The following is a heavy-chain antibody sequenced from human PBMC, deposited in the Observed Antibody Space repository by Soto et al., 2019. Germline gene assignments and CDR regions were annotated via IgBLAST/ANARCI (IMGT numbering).Heavy chain of an antibody. V-gene: IGHV5-10-1*01. CDR1: GYIFTSYW. Sequence: PGESLKISCNGSGYIFTSYWISWGRQMPGKGLEWMGRIDPSDSYTNYSPSFQGHVTISADKSISTAYLQWSSLKASDTAMYYCARQGYRYYYDSSGYSFDYWGQGTLVTVSS. CDR3: ARQGYRYYYDSSGYSFDY. J-gene: IGHJ4*02. D-gene: IGHD3-22*01. CDR2: IDPSDSYT.